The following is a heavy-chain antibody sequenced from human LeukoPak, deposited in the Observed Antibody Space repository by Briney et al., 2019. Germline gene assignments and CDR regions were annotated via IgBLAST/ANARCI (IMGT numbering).Heavy chain of an antibody. J-gene: IGHJ4*02. CDR1: GYTFTGYY. CDR3: ARGLIRGYSGGLGY. Sequence: AAVKVCCKASGYTFTGYYMHWVRPAPGQGRGWMGWINASSGGTNYAQKFQGRVTLTRNTPISTAYMELSRLRSDDTAVYYCARGLIRGYSGGLGYWGQGTLVTVSS. D-gene: IGHD5-12*01. CDR2: INASSGGT. V-gene: IGHV1-2*02.